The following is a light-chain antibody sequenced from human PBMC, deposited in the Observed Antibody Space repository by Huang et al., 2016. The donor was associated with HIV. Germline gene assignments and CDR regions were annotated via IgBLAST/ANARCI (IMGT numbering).Light chain of an antibody. J-gene: IGKJ2*03. Sequence: AIKITQSPSSLSASVGDRITITCRASQDIRIDLDWDQQKPGKAPDLLSYAASSLKSGVPSRFSGSGFGTYFTLTISGLQPEDFATYYCLQDYNHPYSFGQGTKLEIK. CDR3: LQDYNHPYS. CDR1: QDIRID. CDR2: AAS. V-gene: IGKV1-6*01.